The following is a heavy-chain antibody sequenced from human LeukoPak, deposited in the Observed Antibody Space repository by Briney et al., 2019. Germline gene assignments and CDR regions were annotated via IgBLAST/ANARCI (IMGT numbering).Heavy chain of an antibody. Sequence: GFLRLSCTASGFAFSYENMNWVRQVPEKGLEWVSSISRAANYIHYADSVEGRFTISRDNAKNALYLQMNSLRVEDTGVYYCARDEGVWGQGTLVTVSS. CDR1: GFAFSYEN. CDR2: ISRAANYI. V-gene: IGHV3-21*01. D-gene: IGHD3-10*01. CDR3: ARDEGV. J-gene: IGHJ4*02.